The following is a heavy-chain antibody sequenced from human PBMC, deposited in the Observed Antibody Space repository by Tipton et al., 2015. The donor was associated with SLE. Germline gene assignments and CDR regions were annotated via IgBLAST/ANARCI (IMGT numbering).Heavy chain of an antibody. Sequence: TLSLTCTVSGGSLSGDTYYWSWIRQPAGEGLEWIGRIFTSGSTYYNPSLKSRVTISVDTSKNQFSLKLSSVTAADTAVYYCARAGGGDSNWFDPWGQGTLVTVSS. D-gene: IGHD2-21*01. J-gene: IGHJ5*02. CDR3: ARAGGGDSNWFDP. CDR1: GGSLSGDTYY. V-gene: IGHV4-61*02. CDR2: IFTSGST.